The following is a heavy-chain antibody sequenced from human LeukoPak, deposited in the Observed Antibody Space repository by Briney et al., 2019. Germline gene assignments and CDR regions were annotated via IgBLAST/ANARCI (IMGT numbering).Heavy chain of an antibody. CDR3: ARDVVSSGWYLGYYYGMDV. CDR2: INHSGST. V-gene: IGHV4-34*01. Sequence: SETLSLTCAVYGGSFSGYYWSWIRQPPGKGLEWIGEINHSGSTNYNPSLKSRVTISVDTSKNQFSLKLSSVTAADTAVYYCARDVVSSGWYLGYYYGMDVWGQGTTVTVSS. D-gene: IGHD6-19*01. CDR1: GGSFSGYY. J-gene: IGHJ6*02.